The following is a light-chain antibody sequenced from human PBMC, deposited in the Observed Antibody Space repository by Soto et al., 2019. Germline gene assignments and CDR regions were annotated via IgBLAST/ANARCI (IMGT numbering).Light chain of an antibody. CDR1: SSDIGDYDY. V-gene: IGLV2-11*01. Sequence: QSALTQPRSVSGSPGQSVTISCTGSSSDIGDYDYVSWYQQHPGEAPKLMISDVSKRPSGVPARFSGSKSGNTASLTISGLQAEDEAAYYCCSYAGSNTLYVFGTGTKLTVL. CDR3: CSYAGSNTLYV. J-gene: IGLJ1*01. CDR2: DVS.